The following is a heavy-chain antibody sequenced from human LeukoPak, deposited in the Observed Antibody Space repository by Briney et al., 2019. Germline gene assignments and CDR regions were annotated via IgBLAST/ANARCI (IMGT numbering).Heavy chain of an antibody. V-gene: IGHV4-59*08. J-gene: IGHJ4*02. CDR1: GGSFSGYY. D-gene: IGHD4-4*01. Sequence: SETLSLTCAVYGGSFSGYYWSWIRQPPGKGLEWIGYIYYSGSTNYNPSLKSRVTISVDTSKNQFSLKLSSVTAADTAVYYCASSRDYSNYGDYFDYWGQGTLVTVSS. CDR3: ASSRDYSNYGDYFDY. CDR2: IYYSGST.